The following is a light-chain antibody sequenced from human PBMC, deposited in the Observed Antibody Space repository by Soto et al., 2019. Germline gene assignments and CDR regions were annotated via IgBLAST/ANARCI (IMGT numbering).Light chain of an antibody. V-gene: IGLV1-51*02. CDR3: ATWESSLSIAV. J-gene: IGLJ2*01. CDR1: TSNIGYNF. Sequence: QSVLTQPPSVSAAPGQRVTIPCSGSTSNIGYNFVSWYQQFPGAAPKLLIFENDKRVSGTPDRFSGSKSGTSGTLAITGLQTGDEAVYYCATWESSLSIAVFGGGTKLTVL. CDR2: END.